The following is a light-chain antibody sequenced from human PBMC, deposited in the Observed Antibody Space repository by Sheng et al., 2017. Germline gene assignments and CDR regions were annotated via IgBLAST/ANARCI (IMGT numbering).Light chain of an antibody. V-gene: IGKV3-15*01. CDR3: QQYNKWPLIT. J-gene: IGKJ5*01. CDR2: SAS. Sequence: EIVLTQSPGTLSLSPGERATLSCRASQSVSRGSLAWYQHKDGQAPRLLIYSASTRATGIPARFSGSGSGTEFTLTISSLQSEDFALYYCQQYNKWPLITFGQGTRLEIK. CDR1: QSVSRGS.